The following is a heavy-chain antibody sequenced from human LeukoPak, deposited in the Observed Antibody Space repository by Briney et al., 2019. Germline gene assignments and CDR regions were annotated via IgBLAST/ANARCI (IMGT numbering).Heavy chain of an antibody. Sequence: GGSLRLSCAASGFNFSTYAMNWVRQAPGKGLEWVSYISSSGSSIYYADSVKGRFTISRDNAKNSLYLQMNSLRAEDTAVYYCAHYDRKVAGGKSFDYWGQGTLVSVSS. CDR2: ISSSGSSI. V-gene: IGHV3-48*03. J-gene: IGHJ4*02. CDR1: GFNFSTYA. CDR3: AHYDRKVAGGKSFDY. D-gene: IGHD3-22*01.